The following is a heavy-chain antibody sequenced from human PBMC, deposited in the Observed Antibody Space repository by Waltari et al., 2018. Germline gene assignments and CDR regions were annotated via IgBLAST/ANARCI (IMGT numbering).Heavy chain of an antibody. CDR3: AREAGQLGIDY. Sequence: QLQLQESGSGLVKPSQTLSLTCAVSGGSISGGYSWSWISQPPGKGLEWIGYSYHSGSPSYNPSLRSQVTISVDKSKNQFSLKLNSVTAADTAVYYCAREAGQLGIDYWGQGILVTVSS. V-gene: IGHV4-30-2*01. CDR2: SYHSGSP. CDR1: GGSISGGYS. J-gene: IGHJ4*02. D-gene: IGHD7-27*01.